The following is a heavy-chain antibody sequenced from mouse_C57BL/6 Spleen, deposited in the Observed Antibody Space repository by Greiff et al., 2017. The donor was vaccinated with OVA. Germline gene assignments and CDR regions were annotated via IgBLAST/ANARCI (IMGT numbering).Heavy chain of an antibody. V-gene: IGHV1-15*01. Sequence: VQLQESGAELVRPGASVTLSCKASGYTFTDYEMHWVKQTPVHGLEWIGAIDPETGGTAYNQKFKGKAILTADKSSSTAYMELRSLTSEDSAVYYCTKPPPYYYGSSYPLDYWGQGTTLTVSS. CDR1: GYTFTDYE. J-gene: IGHJ2*01. CDR2: IDPETGGT. D-gene: IGHD1-1*01. CDR3: TKPPPYYYGSSYPLDY.